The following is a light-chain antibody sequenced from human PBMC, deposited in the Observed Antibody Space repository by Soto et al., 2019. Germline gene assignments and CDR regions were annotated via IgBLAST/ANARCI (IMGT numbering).Light chain of an antibody. CDR2: AAS. CDR1: QSVSVNS. Sequence: EIVLTQSPGTLSLSPGERATLSCRASQSVSVNSLAWYQQKGGQAPRLLIYAASTRATGVPDRFSGTGSGTDFALTISRLEPEDFAVYYCQQYGSSSYTFGQGTRLEIK. J-gene: IGKJ2*01. V-gene: IGKV3-20*01. CDR3: QQYGSSSYT.